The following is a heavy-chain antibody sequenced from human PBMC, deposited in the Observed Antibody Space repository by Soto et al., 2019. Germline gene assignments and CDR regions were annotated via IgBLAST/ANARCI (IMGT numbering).Heavy chain of an antibody. V-gene: IGHV3-23*01. Sequence: GGSLRLSCAASGFTFSRYVMTWVRQVPGKGLEWVSVISARGGNTYYADFVKGRFTISRDNSENTLYLQMNSLRAEDTAVYYCAKSITMIVVVETKFDFWGQGTLVTVSS. D-gene: IGHD3-22*01. J-gene: IGHJ4*02. CDR3: AKSITMIVVVETKFDF. CDR2: ISARGGNT. CDR1: GFTFSRYV.